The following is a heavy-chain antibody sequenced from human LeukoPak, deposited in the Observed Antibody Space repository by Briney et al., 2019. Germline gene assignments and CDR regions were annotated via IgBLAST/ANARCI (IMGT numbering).Heavy chain of an antibody. CDR3: ARFSGSYYTAFDY. Sequence: QPGGSLRLSCAASGFTFSSYGMSWVRQAPGKGLEWVSVIYSGGSTYYADSVKGRFTISRDNSKNTLYLQMNSLRAEDTAVYYCARFSGSYYTAFDYWGQGTLVTVSS. D-gene: IGHD1-26*01. CDR2: IYSGGST. V-gene: IGHV3-53*01. CDR1: GFTFSSYG. J-gene: IGHJ4*02.